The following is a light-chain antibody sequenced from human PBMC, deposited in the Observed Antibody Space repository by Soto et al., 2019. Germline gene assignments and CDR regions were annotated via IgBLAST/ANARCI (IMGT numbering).Light chain of an antibody. CDR2: EGT. Sequence: QSALTQPASVSGSPGQSITISCTGTSSDVGSYNLVSWYQQHPGKAPKLMIYEGTKWPSGVSDRFSGSRSGITASLTISGLQAEDEADYYCCSYASSSTYVFGSGTKLTVL. J-gene: IGLJ1*01. V-gene: IGLV2-23*01. CDR1: SSDVGSYNL. CDR3: CSYASSSTYV.